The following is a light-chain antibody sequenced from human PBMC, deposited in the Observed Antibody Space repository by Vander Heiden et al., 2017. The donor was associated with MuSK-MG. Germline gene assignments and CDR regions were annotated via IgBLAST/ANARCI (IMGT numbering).Light chain of an antibody. J-gene: IGLJ1*01. CDR2: GNS. CDR3: QSYDSSLSGYV. Sequence: QSVLTQPPSVSGAPGQRVTIACTGSSSNIGAGYDVHWYQQLLGTAPKLLIYGNSNRPSGVPDRFSGSKSGPSASLAITGLQAEDAADYYCQSYDSSLSGYVFVTGTNVTVL. CDR1: SSNIGAGYD. V-gene: IGLV1-40*01.